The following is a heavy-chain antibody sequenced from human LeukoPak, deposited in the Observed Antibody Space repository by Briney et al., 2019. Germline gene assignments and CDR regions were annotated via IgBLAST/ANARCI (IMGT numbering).Heavy chain of an antibody. Sequence: GGSLRLSCAASGFTFSNYAVSWVRQAQGKGLELVSGISGSGGDTYYADSVKGRFTISRDNSKNTLYLQMNSLGAEDTAVYYCAKDRSCTNNICHGDFDYWGQGTLVTVSS. V-gene: IGHV3-23*01. CDR3: AKDRSCTNNICHGDFDY. J-gene: IGHJ4*02. D-gene: IGHD2-8*01. CDR1: GFTFSNYA. CDR2: ISGSGGDT.